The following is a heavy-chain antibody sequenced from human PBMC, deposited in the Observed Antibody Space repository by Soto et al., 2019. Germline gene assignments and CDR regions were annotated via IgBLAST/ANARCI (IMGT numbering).Heavy chain of an antibody. V-gene: IGHV4-59*12. CDR3: ARAPRRYSSSWPLDY. Sequence: PSETLSLTCTVSGGSISSYYWTWIRQPPGKGLEWIGYIYSSGSTNYNPSLKSRVTISVDTSKNQFSLKLSSVTAADTALYYCARAPRRYSSSWPLDYWGQGTLVTVSS. CDR1: GGSISSYY. D-gene: IGHD6-13*01. J-gene: IGHJ4*02. CDR2: IYSSGST.